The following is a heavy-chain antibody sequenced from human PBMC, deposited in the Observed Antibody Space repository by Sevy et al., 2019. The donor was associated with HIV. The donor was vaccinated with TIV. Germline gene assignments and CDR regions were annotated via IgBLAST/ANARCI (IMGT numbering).Heavy chain of an antibody. CDR1: GFTFSSYS. CDR2: ITSSSNYI. CDR3: SRDTIVLVPAATDPYYYYYGMDV. J-gene: IGHJ6*02. Sequence: GGSLRLSCAASGFTFSSYSMNWVRQAPGKGLEWVSSITSSSNYIYYADSVKSRFTISRDNAKNSLYLQMNSLRAEDTALYYCSRDTIVLVPAATDPYYYYYGMDVWGQGTTVTVSS. D-gene: IGHD2-2*01. V-gene: IGHV3-21*01.